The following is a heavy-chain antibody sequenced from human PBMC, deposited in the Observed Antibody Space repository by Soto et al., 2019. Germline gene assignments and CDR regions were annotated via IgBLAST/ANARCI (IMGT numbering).Heavy chain of an antibody. Sequence: QVQLVQSGAEVKTPGSSLKVSCTVSGTRFSNYVISWVRQAPGQGLEWLGRIIPIFNTTQYPQKLQGRVTITADKSTNTASLELSSLRFDDTAVYYCAREGRGKKAGDNGLVSLGYWGQGTPVTVSS. CDR3: AREGRGKKAGDNGLVSLGY. D-gene: IGHD2-8*01. V-gene: IGHV1-69*06. CDR2: IIPIFNTT. J-gene: IGHJ4*02. CDR1: GTRFSNYV.